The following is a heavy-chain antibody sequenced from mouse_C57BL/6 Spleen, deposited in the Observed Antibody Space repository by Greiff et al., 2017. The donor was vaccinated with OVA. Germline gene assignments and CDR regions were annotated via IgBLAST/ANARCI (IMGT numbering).Heavy chain of an antibody. J-gene: IGHJ2*01. CDR3: TRSFITCPFWNY. D-gene: IGHD1-1*01. CDR1: GYTFTDYE. CDR2: IDPETGGT. V-gene: IGHV1-15*01. Sequence: QVQLQQSGAELVRPGASVTLSCKASGYTFTDYEMHWVKQTPVHGLEWIGAIDPETGGTAYNQKFKGKAILTADKSSSTAYMELRSLTSEDSAVYYCTRSFITCPFWNYWGQGTTLTVSS.